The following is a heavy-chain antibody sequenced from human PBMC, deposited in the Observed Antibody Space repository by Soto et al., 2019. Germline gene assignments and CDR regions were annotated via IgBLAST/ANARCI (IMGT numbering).Heavy chain of an antibody. CDR1: GFTFSTYW. V-gene: IGHV3-7*03. CDR3: AKEVVIESAGRSHSYYYGLDV. J-gene: IGHJ6*02. CDR2: IKHDGSEK. D-gene: IGHD2-2*01. Sequence: GGPLRLSCAGSGFTFSTYWMSWVRPAPGKGLEWVANIKHDGSEKYHVDSVKGRFTISRDNAKNSLYLQMNSLRDEDTAIYYCAKEVVIESAGRSHSYYYGLDVWGPGTTVTVSS.